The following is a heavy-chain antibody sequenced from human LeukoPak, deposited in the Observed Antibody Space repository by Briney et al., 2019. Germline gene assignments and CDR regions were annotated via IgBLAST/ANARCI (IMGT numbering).Heavy chain of an antibody. Sequence: SETLSLTCAVYGGSFSGYYWTWIRQPPGKGLEWVGEIHHTGSTNYNPSLKSRVTISVDTSKNQFSLKLSSVTAADTAVYYCARGGRFGSSGLFDYWAREPWSPSPQ. CDR1: GGSFSGYY. J-gene: IGHJ4*02. CDR3: ARGGRFGSSGLFDY. V-gene: IGHV4-34*01. CDR2: IHHTGST. D-gene: IGHD3-22*01.